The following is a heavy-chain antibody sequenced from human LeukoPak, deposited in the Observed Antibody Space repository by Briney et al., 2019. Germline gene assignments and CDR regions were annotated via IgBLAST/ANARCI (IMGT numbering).Heavy chain of an antibody. J-gene: IGHJ4*02. CDR2: VSGRDTST. CDR3: AKWGDHKVLTGYYDSDY. D-gene: IGHD3-9*01. CDR1: GFTFSNYA. V-gene: IGHV3-23*01. Sequence: GGSLRLSCAASGFTFSNYAMSWVRQAPGKGLEWVSAVSGRDTSTYYTDSVKGRFTISRDNSKNTLYLQMNSLSAEDTAIYYCAKWGDHKVLTGYYDSDYWGQGTLVTVSS.